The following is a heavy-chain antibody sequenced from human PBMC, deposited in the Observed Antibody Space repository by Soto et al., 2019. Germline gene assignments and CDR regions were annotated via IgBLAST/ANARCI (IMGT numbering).Heavy chain of an antibody. CDR1: GFSFSSYT. D-gene: IGHD2-21*02. V-gene: IGHV3-48*02. CDR2: ISSSSTTI. J-gene: IGHJ3*02. CDR3: ARDVIGIFGGDDGLIGAFDI. Sequence: EVQLVESGGGLVQPGGSLRLSCAASGFSFSSYTMNWVRQAPGKGLQWVSYISSSSTTIYYADSVKGRFTISRDNAKSSVYLQMNSLRDEDTAVYFCARDVIGIFGGDDGLIGAFDIWGQGTMVTVSS.